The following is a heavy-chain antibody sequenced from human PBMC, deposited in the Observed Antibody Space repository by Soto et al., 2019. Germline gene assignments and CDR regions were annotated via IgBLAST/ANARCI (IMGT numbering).Heavy chain of an antibody. D-gene: IGHD3-10*01. CDR3: TRDHWTPVGGSGSYYMLDY. CDR2: IYSSGNT. V-gene: IGHV4-4*07. J-gene: IGHJ4*02. CDR1: GGSIREYY. Sequence: PSETLSLTWTVSGGSIREYYRTWLRQPAGKGLEWIWRIYSSGNTSYNPALSSRVTMSVDMSKNHFSLNLSSVTAADTALYYCTRDHWTPVGGSGSYYMLDYWGQGIVVTVSS.